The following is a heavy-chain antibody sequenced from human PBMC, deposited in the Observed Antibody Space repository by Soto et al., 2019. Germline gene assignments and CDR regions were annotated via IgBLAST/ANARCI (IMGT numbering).Heavy chain of an antibody. Sequence: SETLSLTCTVSGGSISSYYWSWIRQPPGKGLEWIGYIYYSGSTNYNPSLKSRVTISVDTSKNQFSLKLSSVTAADTAVYYCAREHCSRPYGTIPRYCYYVMDVWGQGTTVTVYS. CDR2: IYYSGST. V-gene: IGHV4-59*01. CDR1: GGSISSYY. D-gene: IGHD2-2*01. J-gene: IGHJ6*02. CDR3: AREHCSRPYGTIPRYCYYVMDV.